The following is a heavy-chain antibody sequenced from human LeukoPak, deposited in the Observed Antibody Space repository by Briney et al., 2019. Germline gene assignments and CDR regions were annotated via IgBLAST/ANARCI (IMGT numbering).Heavy chain of an antibody. CDR2: ISSSSSYI. CDR1: GFTFSSYS. J-gene: IGHJ4*02. Sequence: NPGGSLRLSCAASGFTFSSYSMNWVRQAPGKGLEWVSSISSSSSYIYYADSVKGRFTISRDNAKNSLYLQMNSLRAEDTAVYYCARLLGFGTGRRDGYNFADYWGQGTLVTASS. V-gene: IGHV3-21*01. CDR3: ARLLGFGTGRRDGYNFADY. D-gene: IGHD5-24*01.